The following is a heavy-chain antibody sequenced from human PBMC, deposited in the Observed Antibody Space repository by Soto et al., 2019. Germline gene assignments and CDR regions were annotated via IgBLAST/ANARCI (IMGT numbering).Heavy chain of an antibody. J-gene: IGHJ5*02. V-gene: IGHV4-39*01. CDR2: IYYSGTT. CDR1: GGSISSSSYY. Sequence: PSETLSLTCTVSGGSISSSSYYWGWIRQPPGKGLEWIGSIYYSGTTYYNAPLKSRGTISVDTSKNQFSLKLSSVTAADTAVYYCARLSRANYGDVWWFDPWGQGTLVTVSS. CDR3: ARLSRANYGDVWWFDP. D-gene: IGHD4-17*01.